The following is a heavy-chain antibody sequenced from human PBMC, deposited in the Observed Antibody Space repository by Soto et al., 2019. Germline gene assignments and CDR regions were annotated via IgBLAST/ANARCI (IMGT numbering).Heavy chain of an antibody. CDR2: IYYDGAT. V-gene: IGHV4-59*02. Sequence: QVQLQESGPGLVKPSETVSLTCSVSGGSVSPYYWTWVRRPPGKGLEWIAYIYYDGATKYNPSLESRATISLDMSNNLFSLRLTSVTAADTAVYYCSRGRHWLDYWGQGTLLTVSS. CDR1: GGSVSPYY. CDR3: SRGRHWLDY. D-gene: IGHD6-19*01. J-gene: IGHJ4*02.